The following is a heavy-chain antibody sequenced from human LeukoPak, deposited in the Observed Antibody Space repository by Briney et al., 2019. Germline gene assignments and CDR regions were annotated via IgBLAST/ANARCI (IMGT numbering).Heavy chain of an antibody. V-gene: IGHV1-18*01. J-gene: IGHJ4*02. D-gene: IGHD2-2*01. CDR2: ISAYNGNT. Sequence: ASVKVSCKASGYTFTSYGISWVRQAPGQGLEWMGWISAYNGNTNYAQKLQGRVTMTTDTSTSIAYMELRSLRSDDTAVYYCARDVYRHCSSTSCGFDYWGQGTLVTVSS. CDR3: ARDVYRHCSSTSCGFDY. CDR1: GYTFTSYG.